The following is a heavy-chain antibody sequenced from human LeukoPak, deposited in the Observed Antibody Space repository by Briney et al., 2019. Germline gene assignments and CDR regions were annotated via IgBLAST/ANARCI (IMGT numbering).Heavy chain of an antibody. V-gene: IGHV1-69*13. Sequence: EASVKVSCKASGGTFSSYAISWVRQAPGQGLEWMGGIIPIFGTANYAQKFQGRVTITADESTSTAYMELSSLRSEDTAVYYRARAFYSGPYYYYGMDVWGKGTTVTVSS. D-gene: IGHD2-21*01. CDR3: ARAFYSGPYYYYGMDV. CDR1: GGTFSSYA. CDR2: IIPIFGTA. J-gene: IGHJ6*04.